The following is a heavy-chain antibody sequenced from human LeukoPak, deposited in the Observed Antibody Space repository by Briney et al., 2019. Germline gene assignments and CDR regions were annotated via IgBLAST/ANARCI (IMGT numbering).Heavy chain of an antibody. Sequence: GGSLRLSCVASGFTFTNYWMTWVRQAPGKGLEWVANIKQDGSEKYYVDSVRGRFTISRDNAKNSLYLQMNSLRAEDTAVYYCARDRWGKYYFDYWGLGTLVIVSS. CDR1: GFTFTNYW. CDR3: ARDRWGKYYFDY. V-gene: IGHV3-7*01. D-gene: IGHD7-27*01. CDR2: IKQDGSEK. J-gene: IGHJ4*02.